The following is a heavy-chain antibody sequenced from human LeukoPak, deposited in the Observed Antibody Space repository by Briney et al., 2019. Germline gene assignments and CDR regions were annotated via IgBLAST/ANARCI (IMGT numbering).Heavy chain of an antibody. CDR3: ARGPKRLLSYYYYYMDV. D-gene: IGHD2-2*01. Sequence: SETLSLTCTVSGYSISSGYYWGWIRQPPGKGLEWIGSIYHSGSTYYNPSLKSRVTISVDTSKNQYSLKLSSVTAADTAVYYCARGPKRLLSYYYYYMDVWGKGTTVTVSS. J-gene: IGHJ6*03. V-gene: IGHV4-38-2*02. CDR2: IYHSGST. CDR1: GYSISSGYY.